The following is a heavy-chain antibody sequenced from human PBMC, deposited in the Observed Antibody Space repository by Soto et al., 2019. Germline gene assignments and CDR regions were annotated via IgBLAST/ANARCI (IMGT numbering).Heavy chain of an antibody. CDR1: GFTFSSYA. CDR3: AKAHTGTTTPPTDFDD. J-gene: IGHJ4*02. V-gene: IGHV3-23*01. CDR2: ISGSGGST. D-gene: IGHD1-1*01. Sequence: LRLSCAASGFTFSSYAMSWVRQAPGKGLEWVSAISGSGGSTYYADSVKGRFTISRDNSKNTLYLQMNSLRAEDTAVYYCAKAHTGTTTPPTDFDDWGQGTLVTVSS.